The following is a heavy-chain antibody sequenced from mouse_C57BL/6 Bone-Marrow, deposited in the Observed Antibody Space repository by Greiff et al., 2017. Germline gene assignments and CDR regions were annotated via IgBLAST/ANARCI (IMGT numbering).Heavy chain of an antibody. CDR3: ARLKFDGSIGDWYFDV. D-gene: IGHD1-1*01. V-gene: IGHV1-85*01. Sequence: VKLMESGPELVKPGASVKLSCKASGYTFTSYDINWVKQRPGQGLEWIGWIYPRDGSTKYNEKFKGQATLTVDTSSRTAYMELHSLTSEDSAVYFFARLKFDGSIGDWYFDVWGTGTTVTVSS. CDR2: IYPRDGST. J-gene: IGHJ1*03. CDR1: GYTFTSYD.